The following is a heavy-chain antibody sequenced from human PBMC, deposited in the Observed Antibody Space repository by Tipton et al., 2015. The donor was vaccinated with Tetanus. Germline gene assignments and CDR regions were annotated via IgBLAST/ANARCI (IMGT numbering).Heavy chain of an antibody. CDR2: INPNSGGT. CDR3: ARKWDIVAVSAANYYGLDV. V-gene: IGHV1-2*02. Sequence: QLVQSGAEVKKPGASVKVSCKASDYAFTNYAITWLRQAPGQGLEWMGWINPNSGGTNYAQKFQGRVTMTRDTSISTAYMEVSRLRSDDTAVYYCARKWDIVAVSAANYYGLDVWGQGTTVTVSS. CDR1: DYAFTNYA. J-gene: IGHJ6*02. D-gene: IGHD2-2*01.